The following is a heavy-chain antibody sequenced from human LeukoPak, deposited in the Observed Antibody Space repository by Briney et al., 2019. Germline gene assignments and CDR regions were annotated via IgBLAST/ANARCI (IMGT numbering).Heavy chain of an antibody. CDR1: GFTFSSYW. D-gene: IGHD3-3*01. Sequence: PGGSLRLSCAASGFTFSSYWMHWGRQAPGKGLVWVSRINSDGSSTSYADSVKGRFTISRDNAKNTLYLQMNSLRAEDTAVYYCARAAPYDFWSGSSKLDPWGQGTLVTVSS. CDR2: INSDGSST. CDR3: ARAAPYDFWSGSSKLDP. J-gene: IGHJ5*02. V-gene: IGHV3-74*01.